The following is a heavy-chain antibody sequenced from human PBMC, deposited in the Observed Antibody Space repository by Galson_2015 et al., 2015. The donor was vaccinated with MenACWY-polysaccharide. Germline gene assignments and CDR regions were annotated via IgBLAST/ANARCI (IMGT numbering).Heavy chain of an antibody. J-gene: IGHJ4*02. CDR2: TNSAASRA. CDR3: AKSGGDYGTELIEY. D-gene: IGHD4-17*01. CDR1: GFTFSSYW. V-gene: IGHV3-74*01. Sequence: SLRLSCAVSGFTFSSYWMHWVRQVPGKGLVWASRTNSAASRADYADSVKGRFTISRDNAKNTLYLQMNSLRGEDTALYYCAKSGGDYGTELIEYWGQGTLVTVSS.